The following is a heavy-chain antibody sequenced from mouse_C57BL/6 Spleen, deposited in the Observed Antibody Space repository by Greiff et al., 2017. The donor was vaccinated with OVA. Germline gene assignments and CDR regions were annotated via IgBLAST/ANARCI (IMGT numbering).Heavy chain of an antibody. V-gene: IGHV1-69*01. J-gene: IGHJ3*01. D-gene: IGHD1-1*01. Sequence: QVQLQQPGAELVMPGASVKLSCKASGYTFTSYWMHWVKQRPGQGLEWIGEIDPSDSYTNYNQKFKGKSTLTVDKSSSTAYMQLSSLTSEDSAVYYCARAYCGSRGFAYWGQGTLVTVSA. CDR3: ARAYCGSRGFAY. CDR2: IDPSDSYT. CDR1: GYTFTSYW.